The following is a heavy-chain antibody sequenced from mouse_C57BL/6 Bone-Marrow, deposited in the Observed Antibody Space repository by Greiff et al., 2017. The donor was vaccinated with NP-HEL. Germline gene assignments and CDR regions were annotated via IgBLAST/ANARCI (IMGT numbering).Heavy chain of an antibody. V-gene: IGHV1-62-2*01. Sequence: VQLHQSGAELVKPGASVKLSCKASGYTFTEYTIHWVKQRSGQGLEWIGWFYPGSGSIKYNEKFKDKATLTADKSSSTVYMDLSRSTSEDSAVYFCARHGDYFGSSYGYFDVWGTGTTVTVSS. D-gene: IGHD1-1*01. CDR2: FYPGSGSI. J-gene: IGHJ1*03. CDR3: ARHGDYFGSSYGYFDV. CDR1: GYTFTEYT.